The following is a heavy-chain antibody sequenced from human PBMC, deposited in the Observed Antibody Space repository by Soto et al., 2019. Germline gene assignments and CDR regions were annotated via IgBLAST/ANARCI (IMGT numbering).Heavy chain of an antibody. Sequence: PSETLSLTCTVSGGSISSYYWSWIRQPPGKGLEWIGYIYYSGSTNYNPSLKSRVTISVDTSKNQFSLKLSSVTAADTAVYYGARRYCSGGSCPHAFDIWGQGTMVTGSS. V-gene: IGHV4-59*01. D-gene: IGHD2-15*01. CDR3: ARRYCSGGSCPHAFDI. CDR2: IYYSGST. CDR1: GGSISSYY. J-gene: IGHJ3*02.